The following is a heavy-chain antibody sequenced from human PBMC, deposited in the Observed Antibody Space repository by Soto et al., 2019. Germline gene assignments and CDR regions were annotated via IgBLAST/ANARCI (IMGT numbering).Heavy chain of an antibody. CDR3: ARPALYSYMDV. J-gene: IGHJ6*03. CDR1: GGSFSGYY. D-gene: IGHD5-12*01. CDR2: INHSGST. V-gene: IGHV4-34*01. Sequence: SETLSLTCAVYGGSFSGYYWSWIRQPPGKGLEWIGEINHSGSTNYNPSLKSRVTISVDTSKNQFSLKLSSVTAADTAVYYCARPALYSYMDVWGKGTTVTVSS.